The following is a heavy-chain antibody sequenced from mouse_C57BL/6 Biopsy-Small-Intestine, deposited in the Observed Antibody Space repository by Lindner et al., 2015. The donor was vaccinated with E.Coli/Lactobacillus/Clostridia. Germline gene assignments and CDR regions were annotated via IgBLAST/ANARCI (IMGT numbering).Heavy chain of an antibody. D-gene: IGHD3-1*01. CDR1: GYTFTDYS. Sequence: SVKVSCKASGYTFTDYSLHWVRQAPGQGLEWMGWIIPDSGGINYAPKFQNRVTLTRDASIDTVYMELSGLTSEDAAVYYCARASRMAARGRSEFDNWGQGTLLTVSS. J-gene: IGHJ2*01. V-gene: IGHV1-72*04. CDR2: IIPDSGGI. CDR3: ARASRMAARGRSEFDN.